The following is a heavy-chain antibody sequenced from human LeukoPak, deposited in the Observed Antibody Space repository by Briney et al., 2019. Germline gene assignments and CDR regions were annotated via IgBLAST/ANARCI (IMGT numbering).Heavy chain of an antibody. V-gene: IGHV3-74*01. D-gene: IGHD2-8*01. Sequence: GGSLRLSCAVSGLTFSRNWMHRVRQAPGKGLVWVSRISGDGSSTNYADSVKGRFTISRDNGKNTLYLQMNSLRAEDTAVYYCARLIMDHQQTFDHWGQGTLVTVSS. CDR1: GLTFSRNW. CDR3: ARLIMDHQQTFDH. J-gene: IGHJ4*02. CDR2: ISGDGSST.